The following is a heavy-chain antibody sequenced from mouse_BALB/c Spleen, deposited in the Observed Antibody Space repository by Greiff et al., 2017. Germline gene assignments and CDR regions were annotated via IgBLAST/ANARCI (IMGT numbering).Heavy chain of an antibody. CDR1: GFTFSSYT. Sequence: EVKLVESGGGLVQPGGSLKLSCAASGFTFSSYTMSWVRQTPEKRLEWVAYISNGGGSTYYPDTVKGRFTISRDNAKNTLYLQMSSLKSEDTAMYYCARRTDYAYYAMDYWGQGTSVTVSS. D-gene: IGHD2-4*01. CDR3: ARRTDYAYYAMDY. V-gene: IGHV5-12-2*01. J-gene: IGHJ4*01. CDR2: ISNGGGST.